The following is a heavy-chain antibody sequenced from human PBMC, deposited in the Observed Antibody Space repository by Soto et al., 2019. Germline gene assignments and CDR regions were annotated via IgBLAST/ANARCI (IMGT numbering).Heavy chain of an antibody. CDR3: ARGRITMIRGGYFDY. Sequence: QVQLQQWGAGLLKPSETLSLTCAVFGGSFSGYYWTWLRQTRGNGLEWIGEITHSGSPTYNPSLESRVSISIDTTENQFSLKLTSVTAADTSVYYCARGRITMIRGGYFDYWGQGTLVTGSS. J-gene: IGHJ4*02. D-gene: IGHD3-10*01. CDR1: GGSFSGYY. CDR2: ITHSGSP. V-gene: IGHV4-34*01.